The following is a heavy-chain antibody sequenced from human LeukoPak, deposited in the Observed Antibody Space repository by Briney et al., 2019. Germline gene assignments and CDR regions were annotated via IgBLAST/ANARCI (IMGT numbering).Heavy chain of an antibody. Sequence: TGGSLRLSCAASGFTFSSYAMSWVRQAPGKGLEWVGRIKSKTDGGTTDYAAPVKGRFTISRDDSKNTLYLQMNSLKTEDTAVYYCTTEMVITMVRGVIIRPHYYYYGMDVWGQGTTVTVSS. CDR1: GFTFSSYA. V-gene: IGHV3-15*01. CDR2: IKSKTDGGTT. D-gene: IGHD3-10*01. CDR3: TTEMVITMVRGVIIRPHYYYYGMDV. J-gene: IGHJ6*02.